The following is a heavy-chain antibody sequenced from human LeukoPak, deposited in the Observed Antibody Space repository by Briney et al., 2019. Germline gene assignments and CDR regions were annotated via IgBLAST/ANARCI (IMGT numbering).Heavy chain of an antibody. V-gene: IGHV4-34*01. CDR3: ARGRARFGELLRRFRWFDP. J-gene: IGHJ5*02. Sequence: SETLSLTCAVYGGSFNGYYWSWIRQPPGKGLEWIGEINHSGSTNYNPSLKSRVTISVDTSKNQFSLKLSSVTAADTAVYYCARGRARFGELLRRFRWFDPWGQGTLVTVSS. D-gene: IGHD3-10*01. CDR2: INHSGST. CDR1: GGSFNGYY.